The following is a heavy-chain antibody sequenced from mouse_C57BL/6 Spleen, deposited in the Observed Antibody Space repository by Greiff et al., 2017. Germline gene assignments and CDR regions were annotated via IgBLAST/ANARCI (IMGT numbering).Heavy chain of an antibody. Sequence: VQLQQPGAELVMPGASVKLSCKASGYTFTSYWMHWVKQRPGQGLEWIGEIDPSDSYTNYNQKFKGKSTLTVDKSSSTAYMQLSSLTSEDSAVYYCARSEPFHYYSSFWYFDVWGTGTTVTVSS. CDR3: ARSEPFHYYSSFWYFDV. V-gene: IGHV1-69*01. J-gene: IGHJ1*03. CDR2: IDPSDSYT. CDR1: GYTFTSYW. D-gene: IGHD1-1*01.